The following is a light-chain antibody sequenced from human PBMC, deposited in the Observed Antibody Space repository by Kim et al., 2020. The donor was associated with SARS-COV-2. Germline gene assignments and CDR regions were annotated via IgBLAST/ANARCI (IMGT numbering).Light chain of an antibody. J-gene: IGLJ3*02. Sequence: GQRVTISCSGSRSNIGSNFVNWYQQPPGTAPKLLIYSNDYRPSGVPDRFSGSKSGTSASLDISGLQSEDEADYYCAAWDDSLNGSVFGGGTQLTVL. CDR3: AAWDDSLNGSV. CDR1: RSNIGSNF. CDR2: SND. V-gene: IGLV1-44*01.